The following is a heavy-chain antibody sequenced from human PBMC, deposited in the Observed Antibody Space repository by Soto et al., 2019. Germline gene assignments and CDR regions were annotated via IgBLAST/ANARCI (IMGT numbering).Heavy chain of an antibody. V-gene: IGHV3-23*01. CDR1: GFTFSSYA. CDR2: ISGTGRST. CDR3: AFDHTGGSLQYYYGLDV. Sequence: EVQLLESGGGLVQPGGFLRLSCAASGFTFSSYAMSWVRQAPGKGLEWVSGISGTGRSTYYADSVKGRFSVSRDNSRNTVDLQMSSLRADDTALYFCAFDHTGGSLQYYYGLDVWGQGTTVTVSS. J-gene: IGHJ6*02. D-gene: IGHD2-8*02.